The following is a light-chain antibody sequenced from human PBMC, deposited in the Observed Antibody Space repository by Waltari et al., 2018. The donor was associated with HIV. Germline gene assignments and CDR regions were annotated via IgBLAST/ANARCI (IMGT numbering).Light chain of an antibody. J-gene: IGLJ2*01. CDR1: SSNIGSYY. V-gene: IGLV1-47*01. CDR2: SHN. Sequence: QSVLPQPPSASGPPGQGVTISCSGDSSNIGSYYVYWFLHLSDTAPNLLLHSHNLRPAGVPDRFSGSKSGTAASLAISGLRSEDEADYYCAAWTDSLRAVVFGGGTKLSVL. CDR3: AAWTDSLRAVV.